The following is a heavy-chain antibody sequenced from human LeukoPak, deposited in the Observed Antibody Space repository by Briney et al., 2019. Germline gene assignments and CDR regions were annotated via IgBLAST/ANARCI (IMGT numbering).Heavy chain of an antibody. CDR2: IYHSGNT. Sequence: SETLSLTCAVFGGSIGSNIWWSWVRQPPGKGLEWIGEIYHSGNTNYNPSLKSRVTISVDKSKNQFSLSLSSVTAADTAVYYCARHKWDGFNCFDYWGQGTLVTVSS. CDR3: ARHKWDGFNCFDY. V-gene: IGHV4-4*02. D-gene: IGHD5-24*01. J-gene: IGHJ4*02. CDR1: GGSIGSNIW.